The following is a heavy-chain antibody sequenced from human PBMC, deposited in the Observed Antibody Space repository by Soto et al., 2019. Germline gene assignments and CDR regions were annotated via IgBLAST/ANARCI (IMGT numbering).Heavy chain of an antibody. CDR1: GFTFSSYW. V-gene: IGHV3-74*01. CDR2: INSDGSST. Sequence: GGSLRLSCAASGFTFSSYWMHWVRQAPGKGLVWVSRINSDGSSTSYADSVKGRFTISRDNAKNTLYLQMNSLRAEDMAVYYCARDDPSYYYYYGMDVWGQGTTVTVSS. CDR3: ARDDPSYYYYYGMDV. J-gene: IGHJ6*02.